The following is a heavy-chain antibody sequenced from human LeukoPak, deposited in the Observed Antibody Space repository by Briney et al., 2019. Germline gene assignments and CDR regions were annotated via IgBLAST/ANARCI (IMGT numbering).Heavy chain of an antibody. CDR1: GYSISSGSY. CDR2: ISSSGST. V-gene: IGHV4-38-2*02. CDR3: ARGPYSYDSSGAFDT. Sequence: SETLSLTCTVSGYSISSGSYWGWIRPPPGKGLEWIGRISSSGSTNYNPSLKSRVTISVDTSKNQFSLKLSSVTAADTAVYFCARGPYSYDSSGAFDTWGQGTMVTVSS. D-gene: IGHD3-22*01. J-gene: IGHJ3*02.